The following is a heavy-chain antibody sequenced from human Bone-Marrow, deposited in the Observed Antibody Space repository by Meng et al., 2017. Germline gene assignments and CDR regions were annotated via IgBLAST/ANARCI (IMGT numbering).Heavy chain of an antibody. V-gene: IGHV4/OR15-8*02. CDR3: ASWIYSCGWQ. D-gene: IGHD6-19*01. CDR1: GGSISSIDW. Sequence: VQLQGSGPGLVKPSGTLSLTCVVSGGSISSIDWWSWVGQPPGKGLEWIGEIYHGGDTNYNPSLKSRVTIAIDKSKNQFSLKLSSVTAADTAVYYCASWIYSCGWQWGQGALVTVSS. J-gene: IGHJ4*02. CDR2: IYHGGDT.